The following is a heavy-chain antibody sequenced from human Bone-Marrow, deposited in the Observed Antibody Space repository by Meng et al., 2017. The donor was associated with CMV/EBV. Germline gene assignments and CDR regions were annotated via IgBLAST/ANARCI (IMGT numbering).Heavy chain of an antibody. CDR3: ARDTGYSSSLDY. D-gene: IGHD6-13*01. CDR2: ISSSGSTI. V-gene: IGHV3-11*01. Sequence: GESLKISCAASGFTFSDYYMSWIRQAPGKGLERVSYISSSGSTIYYTDSVKGRFTISRDNARNSLYLQMNSLRVEDTAVYYCARDTGYSSSLDYWGHGTLVTVSS. CDR1: GFTFSDYY. J-gene: IGHJ4*01.